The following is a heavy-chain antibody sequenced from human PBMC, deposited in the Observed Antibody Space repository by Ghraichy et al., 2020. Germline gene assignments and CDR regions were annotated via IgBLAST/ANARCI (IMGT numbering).Heavy chain of an antibody. V-gene: IGHV1-69*13. J-gene: IGHJ3*02. D-gene: IGHD1-7*01. CDR3: AAPSELNYAFDI. Sequence: PVKVSCKASGGTFSSYAISWVRQAPGQGLEWMGGIIPIFGTANYAQKFQGRVTITADESTSTAYMELSSLRSEDTAVYYCAAPSELNYAFDIWGQGTMVTVSS. CDR2: IIPIFGTA. CDR1: GGTFSSYA.